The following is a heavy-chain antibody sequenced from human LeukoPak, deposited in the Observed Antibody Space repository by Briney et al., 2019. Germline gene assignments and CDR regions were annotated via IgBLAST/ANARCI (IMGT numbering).Heavy chain of an antibody. V-gene: IGHV3-23*01. J-gene: IGHJ5*02. CDR1: GFTFSTYG. Sequence: GGSLRLSCVGSGFTFSTYGMSWVRQVPGKGLEWVAGIRGSGDKPDYAASVKGRFTISRDNSRNTLFLHMNSLRVQDTATYYCAKDSGYLYNHFDPWGQGTLVIVSS. D-gene: IGHD5-12*01. CDR2: IRGSGDKP. CDR3: AKDSGYLYNHFDP.